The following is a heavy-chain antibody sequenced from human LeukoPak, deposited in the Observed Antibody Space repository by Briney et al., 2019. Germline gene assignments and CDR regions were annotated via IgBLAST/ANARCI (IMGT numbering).Heavy chain of an antibody. V-gene: IGHV3-23*01. CDR3: AKASKYDILQHYYMDV. J-gene: IGHJ6*03. CDR1: GFPFSSYA. D-gene: IGHD3-9*01. CDR2: ISGSGGNT. Sequence: GGSLRLSCAASGFPFSSYAMSWVRQAPGKGLEWLTAISGSGGNTYYAESVKGRFTIPRDNSKNTLYLQMNSLRAEDTAVYYCAKASKYDILQHYYMDVWGKGTTITVSS.